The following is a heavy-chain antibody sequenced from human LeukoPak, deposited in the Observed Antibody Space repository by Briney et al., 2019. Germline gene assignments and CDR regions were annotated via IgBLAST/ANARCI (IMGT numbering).Heavy chain of an antibody. D-gene: IGHD1-26*01. V-gene: IGHV3-23*01. CDR3: AKDSGTYYEAFDY. Sequence: GGSLRLSCAASGFTFSSYAMTWVRQAPGKGLEWVSTINAAGGSTYYADSVKGRLTISRDNSKNTLYLQMNSLRAEDTAVYSCAKDSGTYYEAFDYWGQGTLVTVSS. CDR2: INAAGGST. CDR1: GFTFSSYA. J-gene: IGHJ4*02.